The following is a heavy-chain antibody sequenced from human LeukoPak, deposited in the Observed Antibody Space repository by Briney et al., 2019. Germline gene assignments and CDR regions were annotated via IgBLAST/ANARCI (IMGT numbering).Heavy chain of an antibody. D-gene: IGHD4-17*01. V-gene: IGHV4-61*02. CDR3: ARETTTFDY. J-gene: IGHJ4*02. CDR1: GGSVSSGSYY. Sequence: TVSLTCTVSGGSVSSGSYYWNGIRQPAGKGLEWIGRIYTSGSTHYNPSLKSRVTMSVDMSKNQFSLKLSSVTAADTAVYYCARETTTFDYWGQGTLVTVSS. CDR2: IYTSGST.